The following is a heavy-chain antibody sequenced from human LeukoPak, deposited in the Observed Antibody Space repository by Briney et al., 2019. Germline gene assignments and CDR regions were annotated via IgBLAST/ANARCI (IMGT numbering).Heavy chain of an antibody. CDR1: GFTFSSYS. J-gene: IGHJ4*02. V-gene: IGHV3-21*04. D-gene: IGHD2-15*01. CDR3: ARAVCSGGRCFRFDD. Sequence: PGGSLRLSCAASGFTFSSYSMNWVRQAPGKGLEWVSSLSSSSSYIYYADSVKGRFTISRDNAKNSLYLQMNSLRAEDTAVYYCARAVCSGGRCFRFDDWGQGTLVTVSS. CDR2: LSSSSSYI.